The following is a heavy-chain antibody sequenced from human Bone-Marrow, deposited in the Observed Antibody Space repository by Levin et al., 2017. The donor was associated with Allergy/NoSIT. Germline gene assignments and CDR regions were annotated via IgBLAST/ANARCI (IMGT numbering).Heavy chain of an antibody. CDR3: ARGVSGACHLRAMFN. CDR1: GFTFSSYS. V-gene: IGHV3-21*04. D-gene: IGHD3-10*02. CDR2: VSGSSDYI. J-gene: IGHJ4*02. Sequence: GESLKISCAASGFTFSSYSMNWVRQPPGKGLEWVSSVSGSSDYIYYASSVKGRFTISRDTAKNSLYLQMDSLRAEETAVYYCARGVSGACHLRAMFNSGPGSLVTVSS.